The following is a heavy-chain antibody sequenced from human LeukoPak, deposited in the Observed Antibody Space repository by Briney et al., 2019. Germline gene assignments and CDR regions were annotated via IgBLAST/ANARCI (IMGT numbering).Heavy chain of an antibody. CDR1: GGSFSGYY. V-gene: IGHV4-34*01. Sequence: SETLSLTCAVYGGSFSGYYWSWIRQPPGKGLEWIGEINHSGSTNYNPSLKSRVTISVDTSKNQFSLKLSSVAAADTAVYYCARGTPDLLRYFDWLLIYFDYWGQGTLVTVSS. CDR3: ARGTPDLLRYFDWLLIYFDY. CDR2: INHSGST. J-gene: IGHJ4*02. D-gene: IGHD3-9*01.